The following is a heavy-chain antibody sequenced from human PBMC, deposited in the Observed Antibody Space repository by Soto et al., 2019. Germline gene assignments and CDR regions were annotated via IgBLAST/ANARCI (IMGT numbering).Heavy chain of an antibody. Sequence: GGSLRLSCTASGFTFGDYAMSWFRQAPGKWLEWVGFIRSKAYGGTTEYAASVKGRFTISRDDSKSIAYLQMNSLKTEDTAVYYCTRDRIVVVPAAPYGMDVWGQGXTVTVYS. V-gene: IGHV3-49*03. D-gene: IGHD2-2*01. CDR3: TRDRIVVVPAAPYGMDV. J-gene: IGHJ6*02. CDR1: GFTFGDYA. CDR2: IRSKAYGGTT.